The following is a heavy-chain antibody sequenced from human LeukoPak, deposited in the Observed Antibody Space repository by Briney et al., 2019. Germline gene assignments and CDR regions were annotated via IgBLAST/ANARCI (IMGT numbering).Heavy chain of an antibody. CDR3: ARHLRGEQQLSGFDY. CDR2: IYYSGST. CDR1: GGSISSSSYY. D-gene: IGHD6-13*01. V-gene: IGHV4-61*05. Sequence: SETLSLTCTVSGGSISSSSYYWGWIRQHPGKGLEWIGYIYYSGSTKYNPSLRSRVTISADTSKNQFSLKLSSVTAADTAVYYCARHLRGEQQLSGFDYWGQGTPVTVSS. J-gene: IGHJ4*02.